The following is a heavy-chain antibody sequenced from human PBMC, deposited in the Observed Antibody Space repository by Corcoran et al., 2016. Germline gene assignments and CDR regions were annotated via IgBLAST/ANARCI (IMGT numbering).Heavy chain of an antibody. D-gene: IGHD3-22*01. CDR2: IIPIFGTA. J-gene: IGHJ1*01. CDR1: GGTFSSYA. Sequence: QVQLVQSGAEVKKPGSSVKVSCKASGGTFSSYAISWVRQAPGQGLEWMGGIIPIFGTANYAQKFQGRVTITADESTSTAYMELSSLRSEDTAVYYCASEPMTRYGSSGYYHEYFQHWGQGTLVTVSS. CDR3: ASEPMTRYGSSGYYHEYFQH. V-gene: IGHV1-69*01.